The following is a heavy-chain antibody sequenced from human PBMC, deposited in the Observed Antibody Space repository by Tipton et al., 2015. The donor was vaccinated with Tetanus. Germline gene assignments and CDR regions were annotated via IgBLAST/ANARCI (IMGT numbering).Heavy chain of an antibody. CDR2: IYYSGST. V-gene: IGHV4-59*01. D-gene: IGHD6-19*01. Sequence: LRLSCTVSGGSISSYYWSWIRQPPGKGLEWIGYIYYSGSTNYNPSLKSRVTISVDTSKNQFSLNLGSVTAADTAVYYCARVGLHVVAGTGQYYFDYWGRGTLVTVSS. CDR1: GGSISSYY. CDR3: ARVGLHVVAGTGQYYFDY. J-gene: IGHJ4*02.